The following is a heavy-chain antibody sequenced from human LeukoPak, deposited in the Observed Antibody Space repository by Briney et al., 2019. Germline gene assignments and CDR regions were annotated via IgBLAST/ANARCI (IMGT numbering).Heavy chain of an antibody. CDR2: IYHSGST. V-gene: IGHV4-39*07. CDR1: GGSISSSSYY. Sequence: SETLSLTCTVSGGSISSSSYYWGWIRQPPGKGLEWIGSIYHSGSTYYSPSLKSRVTISVDTSKNQFSLKLSSVTAADTAVYFCARQLYVSGSYYAPMDVWGKGTTVMISS. CDR3: ARQLYVSGSYYAPMDV. D-gene: IGHD3-10*01. J-gene: IGHJ6*03.